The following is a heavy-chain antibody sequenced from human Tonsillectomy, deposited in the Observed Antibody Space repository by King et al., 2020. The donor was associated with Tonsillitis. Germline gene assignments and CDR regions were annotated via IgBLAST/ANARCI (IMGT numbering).Heavy chain of an antibody. Sequence: QLVQSGAEVKKPGASVKVSCKASGYTFTGYYMHWVRQAPGQGLEWRGWINPNSGGTNYAQKFQGRGTMTRDTSIRTAYMELSRLRSDDTAVYYCAIGNKHRWYSSSYWGQGTLVTVSS. CDR3: AIGNKHRWYSSSY. V-gene: IGHV1-2*02. CDR1: GYTFTGYY. D-gene: IGHD6-6*01. J-gene: IGHJ4*02. CDR2: INPNSGGT.